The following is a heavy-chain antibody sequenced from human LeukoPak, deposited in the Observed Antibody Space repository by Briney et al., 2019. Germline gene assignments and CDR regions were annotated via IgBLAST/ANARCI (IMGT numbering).Heavy chain of an antibody. Sequence: GGSLRLSCAASGFTFSSYAMSWVRQAPGKGLEWVSLIYSGGTTYYADSVKGRFTISRDNAKNSLYLQMNSLRAEDTALYYCAKIAVAGPFDYWGQGTLVTVSS. CDR1: GFTFSSYA. CDR3: AKIAVAGPFDY. V-gene: IGHV3-23*03. CDR2: LIYSGGTT. J-gene: IGHJ4*02. D-gene: IGHD6-19*01.